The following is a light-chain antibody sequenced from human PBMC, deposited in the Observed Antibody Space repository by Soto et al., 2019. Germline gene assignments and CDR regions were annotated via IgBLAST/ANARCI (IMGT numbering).Light chain of an antibody. V-gene: IGKV3-15*01. CDR3: HQYNDWPLT. CDR2: GAS. J-gene: IGKJ4*01. CDR1: QSGSTD. Sequence: EILMTQSPATLSVSPGEGATLSCRASQSGSTDLAWYRQKPGQAPRLLIYGASSRAPDIPARFSGSGSGTEFTLTISRLQSEDFAVYYCHQYNDWPLTFGGGTKVEIK.